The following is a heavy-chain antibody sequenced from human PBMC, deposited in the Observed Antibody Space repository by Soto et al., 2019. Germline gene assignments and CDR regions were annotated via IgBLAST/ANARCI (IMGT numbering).Heavy chain of an antibody. D-gene: IGHD2-15*01. J-gene: IGHJ5*02. V-gene: IGHV1-18*01. CDR2: ISAYNGNT. CDR3: ARRGCSGGSCYSSWFDP. CDR1: GYTFTSYG. Sequence: ASVKVSCKASGYTFTSYGISCVRQAPGQGLEWMGWISAYNGNTNYAQKLQGRVTMTTDTSTSTAYMELRSLRSDDTAVYYCARRGCSGGSCYSSWFDPWGQGTLVTVSS.